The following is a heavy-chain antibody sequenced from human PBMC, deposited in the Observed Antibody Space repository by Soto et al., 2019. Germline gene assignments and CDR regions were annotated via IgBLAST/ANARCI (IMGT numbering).Heavy chain of an antibody. Sequence: SETLSLTCAVSGYSISSSNWWGWIRQPPGKGLEWIGYIYYSGTTYYNPSLKSRVTMSVDTSKNQFSLKLTSVTAVDTAVYYCARREIQGPIDYWGKGTLDSGSS. J-gene: IGHJ4*02. D-gene: IGHD1-26*01. CDR3: ARREIQGPIDY. CDR2: IYYSGTT. CDR1: GYSISSSNW. V-gene: IGHV4-28*01.